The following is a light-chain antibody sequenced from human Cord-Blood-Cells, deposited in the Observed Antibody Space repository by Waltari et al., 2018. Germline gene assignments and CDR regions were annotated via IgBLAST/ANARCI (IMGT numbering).Light chain of an antibody. Sequence: QSALTQPASVSGSPGQSITISYTGTSSTVGSYNLVSWYQQHPGKTPKLMIYEGSKRPSGVSNRFSGCKSGNTTSLTISARQAEDEADDYCCSSAGSSTNWVFGGGTKLTVL. CDR3: CSSAGSSTNWV. J-gene: IGLJ3*02. CDR2: EGS. V-gene: IGLV2-23*01. CDR1: SSTVGSYNL.